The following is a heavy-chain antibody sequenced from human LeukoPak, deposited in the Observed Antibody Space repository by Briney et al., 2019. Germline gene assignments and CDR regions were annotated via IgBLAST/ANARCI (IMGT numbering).Heavy chain of an antibody. Sequence: DPSETLSLTCTVSGNSISSSSYYWGWIRQPPGKGLEWIGSVYYSGSTYYNPSLKSRVTISADTSKNQFSLKLSSVTAADTAVYYCARLWRAAIDYGGQGTLVTVSS. J-gene: IGHJ4*02. D-gene: IGHD1-1*01. CDR1: GNSISSSSYY. CDR2: VYYSGST. CDR3: ARLWRAAIDY. V-gene: IGHV4-39*01.